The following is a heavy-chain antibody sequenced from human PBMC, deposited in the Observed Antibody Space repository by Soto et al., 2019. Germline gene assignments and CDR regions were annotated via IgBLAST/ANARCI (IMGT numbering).Heavy chain of an antibody. V-gene: IGHV1-18*04. Sequence: RASVEVSCKASGYTFTSYGISWVRQAPGQGLEWMGWISAYNGNTNYAQKLQGRVTMTTDTSTSTAYMELRSLRSDDTAVYYCARVASSGWYRGDAFDIWGQGTMVTVSS. D-gene: IGHD6-19*01. CDR1: GYTFTSYG. J-gene: IGHJ3*02. CDR2: ISAYNGNT. CDR3: ARVASSGWYRGDAFDI.